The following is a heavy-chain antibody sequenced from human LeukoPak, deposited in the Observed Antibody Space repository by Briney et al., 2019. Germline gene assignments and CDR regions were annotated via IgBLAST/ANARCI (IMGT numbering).Heavy chain of an antibody. D-gene: IGHD3-10*01. CDR3: AREDSEAFDI. CDR2: IGGSSGSL. J-gene: IGHJ3*02. Sequence: PGGSLRLSCAASGFTFSSYSINWVRQAPGKGLEWVSPIGGSSGSLYYAASVKGRFTISRDNAKNSLYLQMNSLRAEDTAVYYCAREDSEAFDIWGQGTMVTVSS. V-gene: IGHV3-21*01. CDR1: GFTFSSYS.